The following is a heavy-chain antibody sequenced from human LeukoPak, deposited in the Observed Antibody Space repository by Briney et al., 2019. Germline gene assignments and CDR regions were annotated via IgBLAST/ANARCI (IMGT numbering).Heavy chain of an antibody. V-gene: IGHV4-39*07. D-gene: IGHD1-26*01. J-gene: IGHJ4*02. Sequence: SETLSLTRPVSGGSISSSSYYWGWVRPPPRKGLGWIGSIYYSGSTYYNPSLKSRVTISVDTSKNQFSLKLSSVTAADTAVYYCARDVGATPGYFDYWGQGTLVTVSS. CDR1: GGSISSSSYY. CDR2: IYYSGST. CDR3: ARDVGATPGYFDY.